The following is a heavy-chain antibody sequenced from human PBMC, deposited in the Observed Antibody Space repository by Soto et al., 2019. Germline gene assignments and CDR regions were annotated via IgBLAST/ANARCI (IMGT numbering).Heavy chain of an antibody. D-gene: IGHD3-22*01. CDR3: TRRRVEYDSSDHFLYYFDD. CDR2: IRGKTNSHAR. Sequence: LRLSCAASGFVFSESAMHWVRQASGKGLEWVGHIRGKTNSHARVYAASVRGRFTISRDDSRGTAYLHMSSLKAEDTAVYYCTRRRVEYDSSDHFLYYFDDWGQGTQVTVSS. J-gene: IGHJ4*02. V-gene: IGHV3-73*01. CDR1: GFVFSESA.